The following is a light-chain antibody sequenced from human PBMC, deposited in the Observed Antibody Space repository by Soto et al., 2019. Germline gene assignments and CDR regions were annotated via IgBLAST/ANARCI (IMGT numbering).Light chain of an antibody. CDR2: EVS. Sequence: QSVLNQPPSASGSPGQSVTISCTGTSSDVGGYNFVSWYQQHPGKAPKLMIYEVSKRPSGVPDRFSASKSGNTASLTVSGLQADDEADDYCSSYAGSTNLRVFGTGTKLTVL. V-gene: IGLV2-8*01. J-gene: IGLJ1*01. CDR3: SSYAGSTNLRV. CDR1: SSDVGGYNF.